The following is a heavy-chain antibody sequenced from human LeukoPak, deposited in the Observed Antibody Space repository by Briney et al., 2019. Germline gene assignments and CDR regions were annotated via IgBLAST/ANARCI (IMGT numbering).Heavy chain of an antibody. CDR1: GFTFSSYA. CDR2: ITRNGGNT. V-gene: IGHV3-64*01. Sequence: GGSLRLSCAASGFTFSSYAMYWVRQAPGKGLEYVPAITRNGGNTYYANSVKGRFTISRDNSKNTLYLQMGGLRAEDMAVYYCARNFPGKGKEDAFDIWGQGTMVTVSS. CDR3: ARNFPGKGKEDAFDI. J-gene: IGHJ3*02.